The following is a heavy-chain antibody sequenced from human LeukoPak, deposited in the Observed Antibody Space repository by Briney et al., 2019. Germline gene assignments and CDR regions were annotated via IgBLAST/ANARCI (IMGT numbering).Heavy chain of an antibody. CDR3: ARRYDTSGLYYFDY. D-gene: IGHD3-22*01. CDR1: GGSIKNYY. Sequence: SSETVSHLRTVSGGSIKNYYWSWIRQPPGKGPEWIGYIYSSGSTNYNPSLKSRVTISVDTSKNQFSLRLSSVTAADTAVYFCARRYDTSGLYYFDYWGHRTLVTVSS. CDR2: IYSSGST. J-gene: IGHJ4*01. V-gene: IGHV4-59*08.